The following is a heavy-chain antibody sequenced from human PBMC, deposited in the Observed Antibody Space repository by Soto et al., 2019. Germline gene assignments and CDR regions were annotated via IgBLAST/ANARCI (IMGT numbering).Heavy chain of an antibody. CDR3: ARVPLHSSGYYLRPLFDD. J-gene: IGHJ4*02. Sequence: ASVKVSCKASGYTFTSYGISWVRQAPGQGLEWMGWISAYNGNTNYAQKLQGRVTMTTDTSTSTAYMELRSLRSDDTAVYYCARVPLHSSGYYLRPLFDDWGQGSLVTVSS. V-gene: IGHV1-18*01. CDR1: GYTFTSYG. CDR2: ISAYNGNT. D-gene: IGHD3-22*01.